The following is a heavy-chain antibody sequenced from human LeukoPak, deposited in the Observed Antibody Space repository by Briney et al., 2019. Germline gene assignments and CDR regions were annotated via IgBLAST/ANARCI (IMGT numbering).Heavy chain of an antibody. J-gene: IGHJ4*02. CDR3: ASGITGTLTY. CDR2: IYSGGST. D-gene: IGHD1-20*01. V-gene: IGHV3-53*01. CDR1: GLTASSNY. Sequence: GGSLRLSCAASGLTASSNYMSWVRQAPGKGLEWVSVIYSGGSTYYADSVKGRFTISGDISKHALFLQMNSLRAEDTAVYYCASGITGTLTYWGQGTLVTVSS.